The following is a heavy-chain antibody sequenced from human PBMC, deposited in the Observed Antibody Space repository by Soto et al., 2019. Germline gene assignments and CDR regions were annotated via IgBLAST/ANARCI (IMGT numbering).Heavy chain of an antibody. D-gene: IGHD3-10*01. CDR2: IYYSGST. V-gene: IGHV4-39*01. Sequence: SETLSLTCTVSGGSISSSSYYWGWIRQPPGKGLEWIGSIYYSGSTYYNPSLKSRVTISVDTSKNQFSLKLSSVTAADTAVYYCARHNSYGSGKLGPFDYWGQGTLVTVSS. J-gene: IGHJ4*02. CDR1: GGSISSSSYY. CDR3: ARHNSYGSGKLGPFDY.